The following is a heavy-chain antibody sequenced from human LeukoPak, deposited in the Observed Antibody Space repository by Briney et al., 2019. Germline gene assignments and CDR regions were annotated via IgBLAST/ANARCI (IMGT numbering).Heavy chain of an antibody. CDR2: IYPGDSDT. CDR1: GYSFSIYW. CDR3: ARQDPAGEYYFDH. D-gene: IGHD3-10*01. V-gene: IGHV5-51*01. J-gene: IGHJ4*02. Sequence: GESLQISCKGSGYSFSIYWIGWVRQMPGKGLEWMGIIYPGDSDTRYSPSFQGQVTISADKSLSTAYLQWSSLKASDTAIYYCARQDPAGEYYFDHWGQGTLVTVST.